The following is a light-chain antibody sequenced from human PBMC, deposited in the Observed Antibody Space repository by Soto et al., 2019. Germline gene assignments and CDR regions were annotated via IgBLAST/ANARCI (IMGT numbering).Light chain of an antibody. J-gene: IGKJ1*01. CDR2: AAS. V-gene: IGKV1-8*01. Sequence: AIRMTQSPSSLSASTGDRVTITCRASQGISSYLAWYQQKPGKAPKLLIYAASTLQSGVPSRFSGSVSGTDFTLTISCLQSEDFATYYCQQYYSYPPTFGQGTKV. CDR3: QQYYSYPPT. CDR1: QGISSY.